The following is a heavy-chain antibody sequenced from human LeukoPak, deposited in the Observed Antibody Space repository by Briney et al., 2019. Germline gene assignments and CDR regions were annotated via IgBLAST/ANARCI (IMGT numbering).Heavy chain of an antibody. D-gene: IGHD2-2*01. J-gene: IGHJ4*02. V-gene: IGHV3-9*01. CDR2: ISWNSGSI. CDR1: GFTFDDYA. Sequence: PGGSLRLSCAASGFTFDDYAMHWLRQAPGKGLEWVSGISWNSGSIGYADSVKGRFTISRDNAKNSLYLQMNSLRAEDTALYYCAKETSAGYFDYWGQGTLVTVSS. CDR3: AKETSAGYFDY.